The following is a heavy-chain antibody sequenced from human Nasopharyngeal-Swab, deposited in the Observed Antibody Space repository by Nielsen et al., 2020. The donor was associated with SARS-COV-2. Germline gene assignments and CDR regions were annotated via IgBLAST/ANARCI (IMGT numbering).Heavy chain of an antibody. CDR2: ISSSGSTI. Sequence: GESLKISCAASGFTFSDYYMSWIRQAPGKGLEWVSYISSSGSTIYYADSVKGRFTISRDNAKNSLYLQMNSLRAEDTAVYYCAPFWSGYYDYYYGMGVWGQGTTVTVSS. CDR3: APFWSGYYDYYYGMGV. CDR1: GFTFSDYY. D-gene: IGHD3-3*01. J-gene: IGHJ6*02. V-gene: IGHV3-11*01.